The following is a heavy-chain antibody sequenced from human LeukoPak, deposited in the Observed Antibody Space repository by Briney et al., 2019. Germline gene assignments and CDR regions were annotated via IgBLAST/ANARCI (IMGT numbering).Heavy chain of an antibody. Sequence: ASVKVSCKASGYTFTSYGISWVRQAPGQGLEWMGWVSAYNGNTNYAQKLQGRVTMTTDTSTSTAYMELRSLRSDDTAVYYCARARLNHDSSGYYPDAFDIWGQGTMVTVSS. CDR3: ARARLNHDSSGYYPDAFDI. V-gene: IGHV1-18*01. J-gene: IGHJ3*02. CDR2: VSAYNGNT. CDR1: GYTFTSYG. D-gene: IGHD3-22*01.